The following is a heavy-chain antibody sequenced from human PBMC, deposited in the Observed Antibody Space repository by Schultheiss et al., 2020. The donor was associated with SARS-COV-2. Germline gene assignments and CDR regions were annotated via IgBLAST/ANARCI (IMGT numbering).Heavy chain of an antibody. D-gene: IGHD2-21*01. J-gene: IGHJ4*02. CDR3: ARRAYCGDDCFPFDY. CDR2: IYNSGST. CDR1: GFTFSSND. Sequence: LSCAASGFTFSSNDMSWIRQPPGKGLEWIGYIYNSGSTNYNPSLKSRVTISLDTSNNQLSLILSSVTAADTAVYYCARRAYCGDDCFPFDYWGQGTLVTVSS. V-gene: IGHV4-59*08.